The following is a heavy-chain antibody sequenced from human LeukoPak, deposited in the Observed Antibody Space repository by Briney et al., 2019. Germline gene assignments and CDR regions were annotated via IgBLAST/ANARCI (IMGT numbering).Heavy chain of an antibody. J-gene: IGHJ5*02. CDR1: GGSFSGYY. Sequence: SETLSLTCAVYGGSFSGYYWSWIRQPPGKGLEWIGEINHSGSTNYNPSLKSRVTISVDTSKNQFSLKLSSVTAADTAVDYCATVTILGWCDPWQQGTLVTDSS. V-gene: IGHV4-34*01. CDR2: INHSGST. CDR3: ATVTILGWCDP. D-gene: IGHD3-10*01.